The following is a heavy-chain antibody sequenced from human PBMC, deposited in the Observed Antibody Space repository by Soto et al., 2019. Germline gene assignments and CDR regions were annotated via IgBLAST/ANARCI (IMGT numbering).Heavy chain of an antibody. CDR2: ISAYNGNT. J-gene: IGHJ4*02. CDR1: GSTFTSYG. D-gene: IGHD6-19*01. Sequence: ASVKVSCKASGSTFTSYGISWVRQAPGQGLEWMGWISAYNGNTNYAQKFQGRVTITRDTSASTAYMELSSLRSEDTAVYYCARAVAVPADFDYWGQGTLVTVSS. V-gene: IGHV1-18*01. CDR3: ARAVAVPADFDY.